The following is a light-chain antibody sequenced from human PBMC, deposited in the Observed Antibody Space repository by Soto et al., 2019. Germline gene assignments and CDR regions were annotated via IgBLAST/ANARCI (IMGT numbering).Light chain of an antibody. J-gene: IGKJ1*01. V-gene: IGKV3-15*01. CDR2: GAS. Sequence: EIVMTQSPTNLSVSPGVRATLSCRTSQSVSSNLAWYQQKPGQAPRLLIYGASTRATGIPARFSGSGSGTEFTLTISSLQSEDFAVYYCQQYNNWPRTFGQGTKVEIK. CDR1: QSVSSN. CDR3: QQYNNWPRT.